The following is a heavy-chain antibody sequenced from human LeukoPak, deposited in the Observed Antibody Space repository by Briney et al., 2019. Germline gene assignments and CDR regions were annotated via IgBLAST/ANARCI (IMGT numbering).Heavy chain of an antibody. CDR1: GFTFSSYG. CDR3: ARDRGQGYFDY. J-gene: IGHJ4*02. D-gene: IGHD3-10*01. CDR2: IYYDGSNQ. V-gene: IGHV3-33*08. Sequence: GGSLRLSCAASGFTFSSYGMHWVRQAPGKGLEWVAIIYYDGSNQYYADSVKGRFTISRDNSKNTLYLQLNSLRAEDTAMYYCARDRGQGYFDYWGQGTLVTVSS.